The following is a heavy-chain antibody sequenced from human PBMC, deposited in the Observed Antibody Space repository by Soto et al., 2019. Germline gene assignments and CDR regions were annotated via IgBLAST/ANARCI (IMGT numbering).Heavy chain of an antibody. CDR3: AKMSCSSTSCYPNYYYYYGMDV. CDR2: ISYDGSNK. Sequence: QVQLVESGGGVVQPGRSLRLSCAASGFTFSSYGMHWVRQAPGKGLEWVAVISYDGSNKYYADSVKGRFTISRDNSKNTLYLQMNSLRAEVTAVYYCAKMSCSSTSCYPNYYYYYGMDVWGQGTTVTVSS. CDR1: GFTFSSYG. J-gene: IGHJ6*02. V-gene: IGHV3-30*18. D-gene: IGHD2-2*01.